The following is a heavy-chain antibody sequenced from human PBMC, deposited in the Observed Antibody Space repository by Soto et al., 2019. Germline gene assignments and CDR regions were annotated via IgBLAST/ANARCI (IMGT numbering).Heavy chain of an antibody. CDR2: ISGSGGST. Sequence: EVQLLESGGGLVQPGGSLRLSCAASGFTFSSYAMSWVRQAPGKGLEWVSAISGSGGSTYYADSVKGRFTISRDNSKNTLYLQMNSLRAEDTAVYYCAKDGRAAWRPSYYYYYYMDVWGKGTTVTVSS. CDR1: GFTFSSYA. J-gene: IGHJ6*03. V-gene: IGHV3-23*01. D-gene: IGHD1-26*01. CDR3: AKDGRAAWRPSYYYYYYMDV.